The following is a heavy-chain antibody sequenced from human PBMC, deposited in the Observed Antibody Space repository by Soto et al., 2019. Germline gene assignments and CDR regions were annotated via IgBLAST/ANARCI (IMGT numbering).Heavy chain of an antibody. Sequence: QVQLVQSGAEVKKPGSSVKVSCKASGGTFSSYTISWVRQAPGQGLEWMGRIIPILGIANYAQKFQGRVTITADKSTSTAYMELSSLRSEDTAVYYCALRTMVRGFDPWGQGTLVTVSS. V-gene: IGHV1-69*02. CDR3: ALRTMVRGFDP. CDR1: GGTFSSYT. CDR2: IIPILGIA. J-gene: IGHJ5*02. D-gene: IGHD3-10*01.